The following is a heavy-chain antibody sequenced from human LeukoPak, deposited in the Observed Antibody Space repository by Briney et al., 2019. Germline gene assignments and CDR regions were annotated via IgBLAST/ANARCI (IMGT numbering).Heavy chain of an antibody. J-gene: IGHJ4*02. CDR2: VSLAGQT. Sequence: SETLSLTCDVSGGSISNTNWWSWVRQPPGQGLEWIGEVSLAGQTNYNPSLNDRVTMSLDESSNQLSLKLASATAADTAIYYCSRESGAFCPFGYWGQGTLVIVPS. CDR1: GGSISNTNW. CDR3: SRESGAFCPFGY. V-gene: IGHV4-4*02. D-gene: IGHD1-26*01.